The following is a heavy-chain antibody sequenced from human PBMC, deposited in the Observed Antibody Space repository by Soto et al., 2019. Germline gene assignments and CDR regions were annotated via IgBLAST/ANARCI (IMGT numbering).Heavy chain of an antibody. J-gene: IGHJ4*02. Sequence: QVQLQESGPGLVQPSQTLSLTCTVSGGSISSGGYYWSWIRQHPGKGLEWIGYIYYSGSTYYNPSLKSRVTISVDTSKNQFSLKLSSVTAADTAVYYCARGGMVLYANDYWGQGTLVTVSS. CDR3: ARGGMVLYANDY. V-gene: IGHV4-31*03. D-gene: IGHD2-8*01. CDR2: IYYSGST. CDR1: GGSISSGGYY.